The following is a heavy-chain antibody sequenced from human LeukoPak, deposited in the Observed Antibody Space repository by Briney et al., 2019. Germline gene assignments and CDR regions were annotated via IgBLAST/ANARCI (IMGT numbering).Heavy chain of an antibody. Sequence: ASVKVSCKASGYTFSSYGIHWVRQAPGQRLEWMGWSNAANDNTEYSQEIQGRVTITRDTSASTAYMELSSLRSEDMAVYYCARPGKGGGWVFDYWGQGTLVTVSS. CDR3: ARPGKGGGWVFDY. D-gene: IGHD3-10*01. CDR1: GYTFSSYG. V-gene: IGHV1-3*02. CDR2: SNAANDNT. J-gene: IGHJ4*02.